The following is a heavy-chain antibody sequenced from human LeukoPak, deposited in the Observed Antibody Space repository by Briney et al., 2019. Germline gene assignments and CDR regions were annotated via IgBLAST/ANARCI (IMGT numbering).Heavy chain of an antibody. D-gene: IGHD2-2*02. CDR3: AREACSSTSCYSYFDY. J-gene: IGHJ4*02. CDR1: GYTFTSYY. V-gene: IGHV1-2*02. CDR2: INPNSGGT. Sequence: ASAKVSCKASGYTFTSYYMHWVRQAPGQGLEWMGWINPNSGGTNYAQKFQGRVTMTRDTSISTAYMELSRLRSDDTAVYYCAREACSSTSCYSYFDYWGQGTLVTVSS.